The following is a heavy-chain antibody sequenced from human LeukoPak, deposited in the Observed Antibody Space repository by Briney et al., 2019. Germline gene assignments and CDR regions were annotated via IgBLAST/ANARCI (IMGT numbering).Heavy chain of an antibody. CDR1: GGSISSSSYY. Sequence: SETLSLTCTVSGGSISSSSYYWGWIRQPPGKGLEWIGSIYYSGSTYYNPSLKSRVTISVDTSKNQFSLKLSSVTAADTAVYYCARGPPIQVAGANADYWGQGSLVTVYS. D-gene: IGHD4/OR15-4a*01. J-gene: IGHJ4*02. CDR2: IYYSGST. V-gene: IGHV4-39*01. CDR3: ARGPPIQVAGANADY.